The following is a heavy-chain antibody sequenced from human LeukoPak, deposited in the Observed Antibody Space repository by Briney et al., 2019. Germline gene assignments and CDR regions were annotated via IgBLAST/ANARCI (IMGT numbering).Heavy chain of an antibody. CDR1: GFTFSSYG. D-gene: IGHD3-22*01. Sequence: PGGSLRLSCAASGFTFSSYGMHWVRQAPGKGLEWVAVISYDGSNKYYADSVKGRFTISRDNSKNTLYLQMNSLRAEDTAVYYCAKFAYYYDSSGLDYWGQGTLVTVSS. V-gene: IGHV3-30*18. CDR2: ISYDGSNK. J-gene: IGHJ4*02. CDR3: AKFAYYYDSSGLDY.